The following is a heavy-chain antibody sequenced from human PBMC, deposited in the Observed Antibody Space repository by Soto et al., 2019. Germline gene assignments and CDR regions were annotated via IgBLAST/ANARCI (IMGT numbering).Heavy chain of an antibody. CDR1: GGSIDNSHSF. CDR2: VYYSGGA. V-gene: IGHV4-39*01. Sequence: SETLSLTCDVSGGSIDNSHSFSGWVRQPPGKGLEFIGSVYYSGGAYYSPSLKSRVTVSVDTSKNQLSLRVNSVTAADKAVYYCPRVVEAATRHTDSDSWGQG. J-gene: IGHJ4*02. D-gene: IGHD2-15*01. CDR3: PRVVEAATRHTDSDS.